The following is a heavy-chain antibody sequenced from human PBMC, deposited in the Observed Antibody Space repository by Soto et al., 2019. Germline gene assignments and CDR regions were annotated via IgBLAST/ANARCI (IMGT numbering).Heavy chain of an antibody. CDR3: AKDRYLDHDSRGYLFDH. CDR1: GFTFNIYA. Sequence: EVQLLESGGDLIQPGGSLRLSCAASGFTFNIYAMNWVRQAPGKGLEWVSAISRYGDFTYYADSVEGRFTISRDNSKNTLYLQKNSLRAEDTAVYYFAKDRYLDHDSRGYLFDHWGQGTLVTVSS. CDR2: ISRYGDFT. V-gene: IGHV3-23*01. D-gene: IGHD3-22*01. J-gene: IGHJ4*02.